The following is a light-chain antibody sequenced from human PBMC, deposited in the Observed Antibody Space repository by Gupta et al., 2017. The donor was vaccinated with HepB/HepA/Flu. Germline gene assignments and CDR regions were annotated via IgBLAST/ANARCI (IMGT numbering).Light chain of an antibody. Sequence: EIVLMQSPDTLSLSPGVSATLSCRASQSLRSNFLAWYHQKPGQAPRLLIFGGSVRATGVPDTFSAGGSGTDFTLTISRLEPEDFGVYYCQQNATSPFTFGPGTTVDFK. CDR2: GGS. CDR3: QQNATSPFT. V-gene: IGKV3-20*01. J-gene: IGKJ3*01. CDR1: QSLRSNF.